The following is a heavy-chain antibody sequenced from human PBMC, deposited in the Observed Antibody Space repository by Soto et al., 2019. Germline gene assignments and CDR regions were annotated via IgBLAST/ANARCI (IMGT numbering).Heavy chain of an antibody. CDR3: ARVSDAPTVTLFDY. CDR2: IYYSGST. CDR1: GASISSGDYY. J-gene: IGHJ4*02. Sequence: SETLSLTCSVSGASISSGDYYWSWIRQPPGKGLEWIGYIYYSGSTNYNPSLKSRVTISVDTSKNQFSLKLSSVTAADTAVYYCARVSDAPTVTLFDYWGQGTLVTVSS. V-gene: IGHV4-61*08. D-gene: IGHD4-4*01.